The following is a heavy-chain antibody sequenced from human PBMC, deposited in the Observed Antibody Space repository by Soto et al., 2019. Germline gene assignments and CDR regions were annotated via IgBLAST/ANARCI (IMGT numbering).Heavy chain of an antibody. D-gene: IGHD2-15*01. CDR3: AKVRLGLYLTYYYGMDV. J-gene: IGHJ6*02. Sequence: EVQLLESGGGLVQPGGSLRLSCAASGFTFSSYAVSWFSQAPGKGLEWVSAISGSGGSTYYADSVKGRFTISRDNSKNTLYLQMNSLRAEDTAVYYCAKVRLGLYLTYYYGMDVWGQGTTVTVSS. CDR1: GFTFSSYA. V-gene: IGHV3-23*01. CDR2: ISGSGGST.